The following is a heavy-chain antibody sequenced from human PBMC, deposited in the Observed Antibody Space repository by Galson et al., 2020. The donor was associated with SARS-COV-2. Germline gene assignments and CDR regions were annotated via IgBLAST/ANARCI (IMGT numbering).Heavy chain of an antibody. V-gene: IGHV1-24*01. Sequence: ASVKVPCKVSGYRLTELSIHWVRQAPGKGLEWLGSFDPEDGETISAQKFQGRVTMTEDTSKDTAYMELSSLRSDDTAVYYCATGIAVPGPSAWFDPWGQGTLVTVSS. CDR3: ATGIAVPGPSAWFDP. D-gene: IGHD6-19*01. CDR1: GYRLTELS. CDR2: FDPEDGET. J-gene: IGHJ5*02.